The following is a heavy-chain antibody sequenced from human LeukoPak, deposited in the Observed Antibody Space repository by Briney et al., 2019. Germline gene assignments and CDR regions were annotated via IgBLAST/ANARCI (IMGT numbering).Heavy chain of an antibody. J-gene: IGHJ6*02. CDR2: IYYSGST. CDR1: GGSISSSSYY. CDR3: ARESDYYYYGMDV. V-gene: IGHV4-39*01. Sequence: SETLSLTCTVSGGSISSSSYYWGWIRQPPGKGLEWIGGIYYSGSTYYNPSLKSRVTISVDTSKNQFSLKLSSVTAADTAVYYCARESDYYYYGMDVWGQGTTVTVSS. D-gene: IGHD3-10*01.